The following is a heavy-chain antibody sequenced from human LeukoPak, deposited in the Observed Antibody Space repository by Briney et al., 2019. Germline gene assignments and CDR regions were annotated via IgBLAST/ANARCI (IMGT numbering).Heavy chain of an antibody. J-gene: IGHJ6*02. CDR1: GFIFSDYA. CDR3: SRDGHTGMDV. V-gene: IGHV3-49*04. CDR2: VRSRAYGGTM. D-gene: IGHD2-21*01. Sequence: GGSLRLSCTASGFIFSDYAISWVRQAPGKGLEWVGFVRSRAYGGTMEYAASVKGRFTVSRDDSKSIAYLQMNSLKTEDTAVYYCSRDGHTGMDVWGQGTTVTVSS.